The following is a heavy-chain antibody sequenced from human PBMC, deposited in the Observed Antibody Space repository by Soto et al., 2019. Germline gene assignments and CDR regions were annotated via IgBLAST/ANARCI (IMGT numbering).Heavy chain of an antibody. D-gene: IGHD4-4*01. CDR3: ARNISNFRYYYYDMDV. J-gene: IGHJ6*04. Sequence: GESLKISCKGSGYTFTDYWIGWVRQLPGKGLEWMGIIYPGDSDTRYSPSFQGHVTITVDKSTNTAYLQWNTLRASDTAMYYCARNISNFRYYYYDMDVWGKGTTVTVS. V-gene: IGHV5-51*01. CDR2: IYPGDSDT. CDR1: GYTFTDYW.